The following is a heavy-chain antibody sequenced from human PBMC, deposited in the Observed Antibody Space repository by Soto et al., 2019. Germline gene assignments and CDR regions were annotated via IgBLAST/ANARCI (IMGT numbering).Heavy chain of an antibody. J-gene: IGHJ6*02. CDR2: IIPIFGTA. CDR3: AREGTGTTMVYYYYGMDV. V-gene: IGHV1-69*06. CDR1: GGTFSSYA. D-gene: IGHD1-7*01. Sequence: EASVKVSCKASGGTFSSYAISWVRQAPGQGLEWMGGIIPIFGTANYAQKFQGRVTITADKSTSTAYMELSSLRSEDTAVYYCAREGTGTTMVYYYYGMDVWGQGTTVTVSS.